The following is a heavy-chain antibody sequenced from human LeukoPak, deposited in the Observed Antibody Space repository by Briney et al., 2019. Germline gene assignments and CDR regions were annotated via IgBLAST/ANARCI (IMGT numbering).Heavy chain of an antibody. J-gene: IGHJ4*02. D-gene: IGHD3-16*02. Sequence: SETLSLTCTVSGVSISSSNSYWGWNRQPPGKGLEWIGSIYYSGNTYYNASLKSQVSISIDTSKNQFSLRLTSVTAADTAVYYCARGPGIMITFGGVIVPYLFDYWGQGTLVTVSS. CDR2: IYYSGNT. V-gene: IGHV4-39*07. CDR1: GVSISSSNSY. CDR3: ARGPGIMITFGGVIVPYLFDY.